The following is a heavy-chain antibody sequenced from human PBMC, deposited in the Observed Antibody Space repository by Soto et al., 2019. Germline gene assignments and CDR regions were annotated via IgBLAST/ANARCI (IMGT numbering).Heavy chain of an antibody. CDR1: GFTFSSYA. CDR3: EKYSSGWYTKKFDY. CDR2: ISGSGGST. Sequence: GGSLRLSCAASGFTFSSYAMSWVRQAPGKGLEWVSAISGSGGSTYYADSVKGRFTISRDNSKNTLYLQMNSLRAEDTAVYYCEKYSSGWYTKKFDYWGQGTLVTVSS. J-gene: IGHJ4*02. D-gene: IGHD6-19*01. V-gene: IGHV3-23*01.